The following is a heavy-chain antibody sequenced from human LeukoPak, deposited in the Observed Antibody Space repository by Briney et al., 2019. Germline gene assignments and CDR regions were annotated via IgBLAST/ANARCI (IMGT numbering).Heavy chain of an antibody. Sequence: GGSLRLSCAASGFTFSSYGMHWVRQAPGKGLEWVALIWYDGNNKYYADSVKGRLTISRDNSKNTLYLQLNSLRAEDTAVYYCARQHRSDGDCYFFDWGQGTLVTVSS. CDR1: GFTFSSYG. V-gene: IGHV3-33*01. CDR3: ARQHRSDGDCYFFD. J-gene: IGHJ4*02. D-gene: IGHD2-21*02. CDR2: IWYDGNNK.